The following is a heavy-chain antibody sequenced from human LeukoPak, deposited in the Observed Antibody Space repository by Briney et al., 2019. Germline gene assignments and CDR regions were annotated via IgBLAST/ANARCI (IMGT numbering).Heavy chain of an antibody. CDR3: ARDLGTYYYDSSVGQGPR. Sequence: GGSLRLSCAASGFTFSSYSMNWVRQAPGKGLEWVSYISSSSTIYYADSVKGRFTISRDNAKNSLYLQMNSLRAEDTAVYYCARDLGTYYYDSSVGQGPRGGQGTLVTVSS. CDR2: ISSSSTI. D-gene: IGHD3-22*01. V-gene: IGHV3-48*01. CDR1: GFTFSSYS. J-gene: IGHJ4*02.